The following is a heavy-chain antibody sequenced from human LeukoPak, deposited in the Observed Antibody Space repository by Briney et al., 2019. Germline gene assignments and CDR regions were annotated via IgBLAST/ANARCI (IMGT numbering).Heavy chain of an antibody. Sequence: GASVKVSCKASGYTFTSYYMHWVRQAPGQGLEWMGIINPSGGSTSYAQKFQGRVTMTRDTSTSTVYMELSSLRSEDTAVYYCARDGEYGTGSYYRGSFDYWGQGILVAVSS. J-gene: IGHJ4*02. V-gene: IGHV1-46*01. CDR1: GYTFTSYY. D-gene: IGHD3-10*01. CDR3: ARDGEYGTGSYYRGSFDY. CDR2: INPSGGST.